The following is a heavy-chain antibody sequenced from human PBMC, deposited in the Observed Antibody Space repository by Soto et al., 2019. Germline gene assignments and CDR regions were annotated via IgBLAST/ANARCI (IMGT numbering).Heavy chain of an antibody. Sequence: GGSLRLSCAASGFTVSSNYMSWVRQAPGKGLEWVSVIYSGGSTYYADSVKGRFTISRDNSKNTLYLQMNSLRAEDTAVYYCARDSGTVTTTPYYYYMDVWGKGTTVTVSS. CDR3: ARDSGTVTTTPYYYYMDV. V-gene: IGHV3-66*01. J-gene: IGHJ6*03. CDR1: GFTVSSNY. D-gene: IGHD4-17*01. CDR2: IYSGGST.